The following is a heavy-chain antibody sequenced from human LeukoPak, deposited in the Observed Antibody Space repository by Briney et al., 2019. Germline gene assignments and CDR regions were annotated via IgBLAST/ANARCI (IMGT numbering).Heavy chain of an antibody. D-gene: IGHD3-10*01. Sequence: ASVTVSFTASGYTFTSYYMHWVRQAPGQGLEWMGIINPSGGSTSYAQKFQGRVTMTRDTSTSTVYMELSSLRSEDTAVYYCARGDMVRGVISDYWGQGTLVTVSS. V-gene: IGHV1-46*01. CDR2: INPSGGST. CDR1: GYTFTSYY. J-gene: IGHJ4*02. CDR3: ARGDMVRGVISDY.